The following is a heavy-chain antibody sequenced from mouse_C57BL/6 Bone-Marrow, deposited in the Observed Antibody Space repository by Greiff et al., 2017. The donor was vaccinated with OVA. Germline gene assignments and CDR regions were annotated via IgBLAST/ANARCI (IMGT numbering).Heavy chain of an antibody. Sequence: QVQLQQPGAELVRPGSSVKLSCKASGYTFTSYWMHWVKQRPIQGLEWIGNIDPSDSETHYNQKFKDKATLTVDKSSSTAYMQLSSLTSEDSAVYYCAVYYYGSSYDHWYFDVWGTGTTVTVSS. D-gene: IGHD1-1*01. CDR3: AVYYYGSSYDHWYFDV. V-gene: IGHV1-52*01. J-gene: IGHJ1*03. CDR2: IDPSDSET. CDR1: GYTFTSYW.